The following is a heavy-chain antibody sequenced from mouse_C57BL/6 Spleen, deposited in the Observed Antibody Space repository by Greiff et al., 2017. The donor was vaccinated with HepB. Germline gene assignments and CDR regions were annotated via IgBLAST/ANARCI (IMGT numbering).Heavy chain of an antibody. CDR2: IDPEAGGT. CDR3: TRRAYYYGSSSKDD. Sequence: QVQLQQSGAELVRPGASVTLSCKASGYTFTDYEMHWVKQTPVHGLEWIGAIDPEAGGTAYNQKFKGQVILTADKSSNTAYMEIRSLTSEDSAVYYCTRRAYYYGSSSKDDWGKGTSVTVSS. V-gene: IGHV1-15*01. CDR1: GYTFTDYE. D-gene: IGHD1-1*01. J-gene: IGHJ4*01.